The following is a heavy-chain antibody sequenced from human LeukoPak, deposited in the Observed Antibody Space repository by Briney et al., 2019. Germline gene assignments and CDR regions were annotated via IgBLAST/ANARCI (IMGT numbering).Heavy chain of an antibody. CDR2: INERGSET. J-gene: IGHJ4*02. V-gene: IGHV3-7*01. Sequence: PGGSLRLSCAASGFMFPNHWMTWVRQARGKGLEWVANINERGSETYYADYVKGRFTISRDNTKKSLFLQLNSRSVEDTAMYYCAKDYSFSNFNWGQRTLVTLSS. D-gene: IGHD2-15*01. CDR3: AKDYSFSNFN. CDR1: GFMFPNHW.